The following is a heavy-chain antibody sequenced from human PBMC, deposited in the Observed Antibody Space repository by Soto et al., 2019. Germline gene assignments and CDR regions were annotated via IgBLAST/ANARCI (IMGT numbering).Heavy chain of an antibody. D-gene: IGHD3-10*01. CDR3: ARDMGLLWFGARPNWPIDY. J-gene: IGHJ4*02. CDR1: GYTFTSYG. CDR2: ISAYNGNT. V-gene: IGHV1-18*01. Sequence: ASVKVSCKASGYTFTSYGISWVLQAPGQGLEWMGWISAYNGNTNYAQKLQGRVTMTTDTSTSTAYMELRSLRSDDTAVYYCARDMGLLWFGARPNWPIDYWGQGTLVTVSS.